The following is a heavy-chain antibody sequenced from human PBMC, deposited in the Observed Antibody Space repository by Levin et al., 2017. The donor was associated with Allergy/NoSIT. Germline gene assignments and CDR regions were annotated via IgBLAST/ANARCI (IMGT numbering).Heavy chain of an antibody. CDR1: GGTFSSYA. D-gene: IGHD2-21*01. V-gene: IGHV1-69*13. CDR2: IIPIFGTA. Sequence: ASVKVSCKASGGTFSSYAISWVRQAPGQGLEWMGGIIPIFGTANYAQKFQGRVTITADESTSTAYMELSSLRSEDTAVYYCAGCRTWGGPVDYWGQGTLVTVSS. CDR3: AGCRTWGGPVDY. J-gene: IGHJ4*02.